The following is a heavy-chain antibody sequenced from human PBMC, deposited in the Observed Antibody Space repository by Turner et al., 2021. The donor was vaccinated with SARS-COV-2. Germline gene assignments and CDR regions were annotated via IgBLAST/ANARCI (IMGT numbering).Heavy chain of an antibody. D-gene: IGHD1-26*01. Sequence: EVQLVESGGGLVKPGGSLRLCCAASGFSFSDYSMNWVRQAPGKGLEWVSSISSSSSYIYYADSVKGRFTISRDNAKNSLYLQMNSLRAEDTAVYYCARDLRSGSFPYWGQGTLVTVSS. CDR2: ISSSSSYI. CDR1: GFSFSDYS. V-gene: IGHV3-21*01. J-gene: IGHJ4*02. CDR3: ARDLRSGSFPY.